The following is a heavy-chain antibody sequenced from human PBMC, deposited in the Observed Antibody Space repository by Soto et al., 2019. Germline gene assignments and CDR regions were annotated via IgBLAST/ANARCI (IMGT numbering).Heavy chain of an antibody. V-gene: IGHV3-23*01. CDR3: AQNQGYFFDY. J-gene: IGHJ4*02. CDR2: ISGSGGST. Sequence: EVQLLESGGGLVQPGGSLRLSCAASGFTFSSYAMSWVRQAPGKGLEWVSAISGSGGSTYYAASVKGRFTISSDNTKNTLYLQMNSLRADDTAVYYCAQNQGYFFDYWGQGTLVTVSS. CDR1: GFTFSSYA.